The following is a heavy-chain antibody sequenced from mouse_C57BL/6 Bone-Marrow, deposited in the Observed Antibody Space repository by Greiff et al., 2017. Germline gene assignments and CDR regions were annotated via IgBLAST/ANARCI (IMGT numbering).Heavy chain of an antibody. CDR1: GYTFTSYW. J-gene: IGHJ1*03. CDR3: ARPYCSNYWYFDV. CDR2: IYPGSGST. V-gene: IGHV1-55*01. D-gene: IGHD2-5*01. Sequence: VQLQQPGAELVKPGASVKMSCKASGYTFTSYWITWVKQRPGQGLEWIGDIYPGSGSTNYNEKFKRKATVTVDTSSSTAYMQLSSLTSEDSAVYYCARPYCSNYWYFDVWAQGPRSPSPQ.